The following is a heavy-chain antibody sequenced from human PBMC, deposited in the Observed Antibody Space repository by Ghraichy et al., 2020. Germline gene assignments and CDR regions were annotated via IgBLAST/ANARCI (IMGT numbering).Heavy chain of an antibody. J-gene: IGHJ6*02. CDR1: GFTFSSYA. Sequence: GGSLRLSCAASGFTFSSYAMSWVRQAPGKGLEWVSTISGSGGSTYYADSVKGRFTISRDNSKNTLYLQVNSLRAEDTAVYYCAKENIPMEAWFGELLTYYYGMDVWGQGTTVTVSS. CDR3: AKENIPMEAWFGELLTYYYGMDV. CDR2: ISGSGGST. V-gene: IGHV3-23*01. D-gene: IGHD3-10*01.